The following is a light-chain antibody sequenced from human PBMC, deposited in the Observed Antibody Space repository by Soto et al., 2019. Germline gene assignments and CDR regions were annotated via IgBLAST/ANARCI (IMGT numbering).Light chain of an antibody. CDR2: EFT. J-gene: IGLJ3*02. CDR1: SSDIGAYNY. CDR3: PSYGGRDNLM. Sequence: QSVLTQPPSSSGSPGQSVTISCTGTSSDIGAYNYVSWFQQHPGEAPKLIISEFTKRPSGVPDRFSGSKSGNTTALTVSGLKAEDEADYYCPSYGGRDNLMFGGGTKVTVL. V-gene: IGLV2-8*01.